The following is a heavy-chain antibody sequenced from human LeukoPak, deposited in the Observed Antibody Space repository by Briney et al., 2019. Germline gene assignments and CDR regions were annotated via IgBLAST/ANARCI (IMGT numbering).Heavy chain of an antibody. V-gene: IGHV4-34*01. CDR3: ARRSVVVVAATRKAFDI. CDR2: INHSGST. J-gene: IGHJ3*02. Sequence: SETLSLTCAVYGGSFSGYYWSWIRQPPGKGLEWIGEINHSGSTNYNPSLKSRVTISVDTSKNQSSLKLSSVTAADTAVYYCARRSVVVVAATRKAFDIWGQGTMVTVSS. D-gene: IGHD2-15*01. CDR1: GGSFSGYY.